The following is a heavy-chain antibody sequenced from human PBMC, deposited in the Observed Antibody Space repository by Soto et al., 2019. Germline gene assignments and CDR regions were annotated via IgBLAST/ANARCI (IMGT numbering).Heavy chain of an antibody. J-gene: IGHJ6*02. CDR3: ARSGDFWSGYSYYYYYGMDV. V-gene: IGHV5-51*01. CDR2: IYPGDSDT. CDR1: GSSYATYW. Sequence: GESLKISCKASGSSYATYWIGWGRQMPGKGMEWMGIIYPGDSDTRYSPSFQGQVTISADKSISTAYLQWSGLKASDTAMYYCARSGDFWSGYSYYYYYGMDVWGQGTAVTVSS. D-gene: IGHD3-3*01.